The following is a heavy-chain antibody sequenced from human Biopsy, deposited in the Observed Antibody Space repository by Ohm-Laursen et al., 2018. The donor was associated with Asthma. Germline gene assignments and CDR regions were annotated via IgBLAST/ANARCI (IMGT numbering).Heavy chain of an antibody. J-gene: IGHJ6*02. Sequence: SLRLSCSAPGFTFNNYGMTWVRQAPGKGLEWVSAISGGGGGTKYADSVKGRFTISRDNSKNTLSLQMSSLRAEDTALYYCAKDLSKAVGGSNDYYYGMDVWGQGTTVTVAS. CDR2: ISGGGGGT. D-gene: IGHD6-19*01. CDR1: GFTFNNYG. CDR3: AKDLSKAVGGSNDYYYGMDV. V-gene: IGHV3-23*01.